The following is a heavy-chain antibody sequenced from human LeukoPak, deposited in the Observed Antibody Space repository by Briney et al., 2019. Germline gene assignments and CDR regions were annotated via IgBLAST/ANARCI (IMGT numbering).Heavy chain of an antibody. CDR3: ARRDYGSGIPNDY. J-gene: IGHJ4*02. Sequence: GASVKVSCKASGGTFSSYAISWVRQAPGQGLEWMGRIIPILGIANYAQKFQGRVTITADKSTSTAYMELSSLRSEDTAVYYCARRDYGSGIPNDYWGQGTLVTVSS. CDR2: IIPILGIA. D-gene: IGHD3-10*01. CDR1: GGTFSSYA. V-gene: IGHV1-69*04.